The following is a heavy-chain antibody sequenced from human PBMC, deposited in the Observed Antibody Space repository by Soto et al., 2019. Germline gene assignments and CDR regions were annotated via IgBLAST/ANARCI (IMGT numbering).Heavy chain of an antibody. V-gene: IGHV4-30-2*01. CDR2: NYHSGST. CDR1: GGSISSGGYS. D-gene: IGHD2-2*01. Sequence: QLQLQESGSGLVKTSQTLSLTCAVSGGSISSGGYSWSWIRQPPGKGLAWIGYNYHSGSTYYNPSLRIRVTISVDRSKTQFSLKLSSVDAADAAVYYCARVPDRWGQGALVTVSS. J-gene: IGHJ5*02. CDR3: ARVPDR.